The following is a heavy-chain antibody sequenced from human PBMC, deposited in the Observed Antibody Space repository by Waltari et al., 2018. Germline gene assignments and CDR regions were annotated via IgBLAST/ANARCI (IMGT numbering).Heavy chain of an antibody. J-gene: IGHJ4*02. Sequence: QVQLQESGPGLVKPLETLSLTCSVSGGSIRSYYWSWIRQPAWKGLEWIGHIFTSGITKYNPSLKSRVTMSVDTSKNQFSLKLTSVTAADTAVYYCARESGDYSPFDNWGQGTLVTVSS. CDR1: GGSIRSYY. CDR3: ARESGDYSPFDN. V-gene: IGHV4-4*07. D-gene: IGHD4-17*01. CDR2: IFTSGIT.